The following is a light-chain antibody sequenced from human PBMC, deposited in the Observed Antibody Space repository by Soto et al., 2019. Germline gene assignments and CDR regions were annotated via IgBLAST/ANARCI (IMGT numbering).Light chain of an antibody. J-gene: IGKJ3*01. V-gene: IGKV1-9*01. CDR2: GTF. CDR3: QHLNNYPPFT. Sequence: IQLTQSPSSLSASVGDRVPIACRASQGIKTYLAWYQQKRGKAPKLLISGTFTLQSGVPSRFNGSGSGTDFTLTISSLQPEDFATYYCQHLNNYPPFTFGPGTKVDIK. CDR1: QGIKTY.